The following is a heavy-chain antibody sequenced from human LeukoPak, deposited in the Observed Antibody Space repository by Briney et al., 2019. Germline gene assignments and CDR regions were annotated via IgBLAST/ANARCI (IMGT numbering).Heavy chain of an antibody. CDR2: IIPIFGTA. CDR3: AREGAYYDFWSGYYLG. CDR1: GYTFTSYG. D-gene: IGHD3-3*01. Sequence: SVKVSCKASGYTFTSYGISWVRQAPGQGLEWMGGIIPIFGTANYAQKFQGRVTITADESTSTAYMELSSLRSEDTAVYYCAREGAYYDFWSGYYLGWGQGTLVTVSS. V-gene: IGHV1-69*13. J-gene: IGHJ4*02.